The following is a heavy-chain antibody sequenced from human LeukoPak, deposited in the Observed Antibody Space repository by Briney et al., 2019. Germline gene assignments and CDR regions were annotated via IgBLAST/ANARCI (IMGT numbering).Heavy chain of an antibody. CDR3: ASLYSSSWPGDDAFDI. V-gene: IGHV3-23*01. J-gene: IGHJ3*02. CDR2: ISGTGGST. Sequence: GESLRLSCAASGFMFSRYAMTWVRQAPGKGLEWVSGISGTGGSTYYVDSVKGRFTISRDNSKNTLYLQMNSLRAGDTAVYYCASLYSSSWPGDDAFDIWGQGTMVTVSS. CDR1: GFMFSRYA. D-gene: IGHD6-13*01.